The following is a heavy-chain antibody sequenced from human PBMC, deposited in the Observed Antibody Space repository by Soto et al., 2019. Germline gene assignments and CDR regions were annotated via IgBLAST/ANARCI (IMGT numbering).Heavy chain of an antibody. D-gene: IGHD3-10*01. Sequence: SETLSLTCTVSGVSISSYYWSWIRQPPGKGLEWIGYIYYSGSTNYNPSLKSRVTISVDTSKNQFSLKLSSVTAADTAVYYCARGSGVWFGEEYYYGMDVWGQGTTVTVSS. J-gene: IGHJ6*02. CDR2: IYYSGST. V-gene: IGHV4-59*01. CDR3: ARGSGVWFGEEYYYGMDV. CDR1: GVSISSYY.